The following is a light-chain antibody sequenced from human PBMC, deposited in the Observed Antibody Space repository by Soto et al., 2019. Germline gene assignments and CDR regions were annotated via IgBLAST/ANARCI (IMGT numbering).Light chain of an antibody. J-gene: IGKJ2*01. CDR2: GAS. CDR3: QQYNNWPPYT. V-gene: IGKV3-15*01. Sequence: EIVMTQSPATLSVWPGERATPSCRASQSVSSNLAWYQQKPGQAPRLLIHGASTRATGIPARFSGSGSGTEFTLTISSLQSEDFAVYYCQQYNNWPPYTFGQGTKVDIK. CDR1: QSVSSN.